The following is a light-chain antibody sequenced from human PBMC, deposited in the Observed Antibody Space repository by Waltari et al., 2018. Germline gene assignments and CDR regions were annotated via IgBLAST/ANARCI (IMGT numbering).Light chain of an antibody. CDR1: QSIFSRSKNRNH. V-gene: IGKV4-1*01. CDR3: LQYYNTPRS. J-gene: IGKJ2*01. CDR2: WAT. Sequence: DIVMTQSPDSLAVSLGERATINCKASQSIFSRSKNRNHLAWYQHKPGQPPRLLMYWATIRESGAPDRFRGSGSGTDFALTISSLQADDVAIYFCLQYYNTPRSFGQGTKLEIK.